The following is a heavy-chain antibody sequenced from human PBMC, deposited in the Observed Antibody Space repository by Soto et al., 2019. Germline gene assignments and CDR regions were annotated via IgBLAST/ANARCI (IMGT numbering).Heavy chain of an antibody. J-gene: IGHJ6*02. CDR1: GYSFTSYW. D-gene: IGHD6-6*01. Sequence: PGESLKISCKGSGYSFTSYWIGWVRQMPGKGLEWMGIIYPGGSDTRYSPSFQGQVTISADKSISTAYLQWSSLKASDTAMYYCARHKDSSSSYYYYGMDVWGQGTTVTVSS. CDR3: ARHKDSSSSYYYYGMDV. V-gene: IGHV5-51*01. CDR2: IYPGGSDT.